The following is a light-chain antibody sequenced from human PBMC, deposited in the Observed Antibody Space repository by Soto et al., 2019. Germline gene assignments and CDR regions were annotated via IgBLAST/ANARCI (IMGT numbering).Light chain of an antibody. CDR2: DAS. Sequence: EIVLTQSPGTLSLSPGERATLSCRASQSVSSNSLAWYQQKPGQAPRLLIHDASTRATGVPDRFSGSGSGTDFTLTISRLEPEDFAMYYCQQYANSPRTFGQGTKVGIK. CDR3: QQYANSPRT. J-gene: IGKJ1*01. V-gene: IGKV3-20*01. CDR1: QSVSSNS.